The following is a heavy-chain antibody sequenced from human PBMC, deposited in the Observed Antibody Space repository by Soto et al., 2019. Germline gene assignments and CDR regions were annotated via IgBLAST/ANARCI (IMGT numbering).Heavy chain of an antibody. D-gene: IGHD2-15*01. CDR3: ARANTPYGGGKSGAFDI. CDR1: GLTFSDYY. Sequence: QVQLVESGGGLVKPGGSLRLSCAASGLTFSDYYMSWIRQAPGQGLEWVSYISHDSDYTSYADSVRGRFSISRDNAQKSLYLQINSLRAEDTALYYCARANTPYGGGKSGAFDIWGQGTMVTVSS. CDR2: ISHDSDYT. J-gene: IGHJ3*02. V-gene: IGHV3-11*06.